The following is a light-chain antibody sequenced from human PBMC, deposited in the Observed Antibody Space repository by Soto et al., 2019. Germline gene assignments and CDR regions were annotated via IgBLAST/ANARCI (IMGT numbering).Light chain of an antibody. CDR1: WCVSTSY. CDR3: QQYGSSPPET. V-gene: IGKV3-20*01. J-gene: IGKJ1*01. Sequence: TVLTHSPGTLALSPGQRATLSCRDRWCVSTSYVAWYQQKPGHAPRLLLYGASSRATGIPDRFSGSGSGTDFTLTISRLEPEDFAVYYCQQYGSSPPETFGQGTKVDSK. CDR2: GAS.